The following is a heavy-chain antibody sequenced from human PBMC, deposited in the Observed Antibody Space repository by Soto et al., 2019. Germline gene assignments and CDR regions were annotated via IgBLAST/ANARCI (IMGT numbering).Heavy chain of an antibody. D-gene: IGHD6-19*01. CDR1: GYTFTSYD. CDR2: IRTYNGNT. Sequence: ASVKVSCKASGYTFTSYDVTWVRQAPGQGLEWMGRIRTYNGNTNYAQKLQGRVTMTTDTTTSTAYMELRSLRSDDTAVYYCARLYNSGWSLDYWGQGTLVTVS. V-gene: IGHV1-18*01. J-gene: IGHJ4*02. CDR3: ARLYNSGWSLDY.